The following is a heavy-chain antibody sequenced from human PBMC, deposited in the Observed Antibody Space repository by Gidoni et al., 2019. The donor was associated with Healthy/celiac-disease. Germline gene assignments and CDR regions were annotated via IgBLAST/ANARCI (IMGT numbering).Heavy chain of an antibody. CDR3: TTDPTQAFGGVIVIGVDY. CDR2: IKSKTDGGTT. V-gene: IGHV3-15*01. CDR1: GFTFSNAW. Sequence: EVQLVESGGGLVKPGGSLRLSCAASGFTFSNAWMSWVRQAPGKGLEWVGRIKSKTDGGTTDYAAPVKGRFTISRDDSKNTLYLQMNSLKTEDTAVYYCTTDPTQAFGGVIVIGVDYWGQGTLVTVSS. D-gene: IGHD3-16*02. J-gene: IGHJ4*02.